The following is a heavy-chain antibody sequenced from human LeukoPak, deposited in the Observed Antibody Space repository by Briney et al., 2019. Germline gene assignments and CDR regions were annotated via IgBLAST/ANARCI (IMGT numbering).Heavy chain of an antibody. Sequence: SETLSLTCAVYGGSFSGYYWSWIRQPPGKGLEWIGEINHSGSTNYNPSLKSRVTISVDTSKNQFSPKLSSVTAADTAVYYCATTSYYYDSPDYWGQGTLVTVSS. CDR1: GGSFSGYY. CDR3: ATTSYYYDSPDY. D-gene: IGHD3-22*01. CDR2: INHSGST. J-gene: IGHJ4*02. V-gene: IGHV4-34*01.